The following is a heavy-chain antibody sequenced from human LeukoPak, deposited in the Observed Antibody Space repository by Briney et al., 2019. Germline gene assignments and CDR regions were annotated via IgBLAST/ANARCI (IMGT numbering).Heavy chain of an antibody. CDR2: IKEDGSVK. D-gene: IGHD1-26*01. CDR1: GFTFSGSW. Sequence: GGSLRLSCAASGFTFSGSWMTWVRQASGEGLEWIANIKEDGSVKNYVDSVKGRFTISRDNAKNSVYLQMNSLRAEDTALYFCARDSAFFAFDIWGQGTMVTVSS. CDR3: ARDSAFFAFDI. V-gene: IGHV3-7*01. J-gene: IGHJ3*02.